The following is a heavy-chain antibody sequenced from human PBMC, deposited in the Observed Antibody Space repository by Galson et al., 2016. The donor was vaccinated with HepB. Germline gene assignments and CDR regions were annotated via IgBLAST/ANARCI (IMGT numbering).Heavy chain of an antibody. Sequence: PALVTPTPTLTLTCTFSGFSFSTSGVSVGWVRQPPGKSLEWLALISWDDYMRYRPSLESRITINRDPSKNPVVLTMTNMDPVDTATYHCVQRRLSNYPTGFDYWGQGTLVTVSS. V-gene: IGHV2-5*02. D-gene: IGHD4-11*01. CDR1: GFSFSTSGVS. J-gene: IGHJ4*02. CDR3: VQRRLSNYPTGFDY. CDR2: ISWDDYM.